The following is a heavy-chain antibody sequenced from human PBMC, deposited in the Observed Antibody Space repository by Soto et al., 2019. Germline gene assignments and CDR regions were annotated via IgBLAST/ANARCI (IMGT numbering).Heavy chain of an antibody. CDR2: IIPILGTP. CDR3: ARERSRYDRSGYYRPDY. CDR1: GDTFSSYA. J-gene: IGHJ4*02. V-gene: IGHV1-69*06. Sequence: QVQLVQSGAEVKKPGSSVKVSCKASGDTFSSYAISWVRQAPGQGLEWMGGIIPILGTPNYAQKFQGRVTITADKSTSTAYMELSSLRSEDMAVYYCARERSRYDRSGYYRPDYWGQGTLVTVSS. D-gene: IGHD3-22*01.